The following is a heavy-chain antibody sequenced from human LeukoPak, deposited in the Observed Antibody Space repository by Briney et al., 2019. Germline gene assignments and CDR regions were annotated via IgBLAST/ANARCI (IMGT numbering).Heavy chain of an antibody. CDR2: ISPSSTYT. J-gene: IGHJ4*02. CDR3: AKGSAGARPYYFDY. V-gene: IGHV3-23*01. Sequence: GGSLRLSCTASGFTFNSYSMGWVRQAPGKGLEWVSAISPSSTYTYVADSVKGRFIISRDNSKNTLYLQMNSLRADDTAVYFCAKGSAGARPYYFDYWGQGTLVTVSS. CDR1: GFTFNSYS. D-gene: IGHD4/OR15-4a*01.